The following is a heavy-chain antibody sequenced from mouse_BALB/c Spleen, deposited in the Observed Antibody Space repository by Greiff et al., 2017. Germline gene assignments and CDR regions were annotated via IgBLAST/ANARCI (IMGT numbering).Heavy chain of an antibody. Sequence: EVQLVESGGGLVQPGGSRKLSCAASGFTFSSFGMHWVRQAPEKGLEWVAYISSGSSTIYYADTVKGRFTISRDNPKNTLFLQMTSLRSEDTAMYYCARGNYGGYYAMDYWGQGTSVTVSS. CDR2: ISSGSSTI. CDR3: ARGNYGGYYAMDY. V-gene: IGHV5-17*02. D-gene: IGHD2-1*01. CDR1: GFTFSSFG. J-gene: IGHJ4*01.